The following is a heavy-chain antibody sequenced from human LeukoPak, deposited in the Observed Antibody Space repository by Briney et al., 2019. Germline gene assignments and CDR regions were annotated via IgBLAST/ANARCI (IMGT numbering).Heavy chain of an antibody. J-gene: IGHJ6*03. CDR1: GYTFTSYD. CDR3: ARGSGGSAMLLTYPAPYSYSYMTS. Sequence: ASVKVSCKASGYTFTSYDINWVRQATGQGLEWMGWMNPNSGNTGYAQKFQGRVTITRNTSISTAYMELSSLRSEDTAVYYCARGSGGSAMLLTYPAPYSYSYMTSGAKGPRSPSP. V-gene: IGHV1-8*03. D-gene: IGHD5-18*01. CDR2: MNPNSGNT.